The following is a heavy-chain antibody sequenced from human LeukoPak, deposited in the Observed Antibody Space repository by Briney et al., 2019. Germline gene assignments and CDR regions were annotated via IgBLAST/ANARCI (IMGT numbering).Heavy chain of an antibody. Sequence: APVKVSCKASGYTFTGYYMHWVRQAPGQGLEWMGWINPNSGGTNYAQKFQGRVTMTRDTSISTAYMELSRLRSDDTAVYYCARMYSSSWYPYYYYGMDVWGQGTTVTVSS. V-gene: IGHV1-2*02. D-gene: IGHD6-13*01. J-gene: IGHJ6*02. CDR2: INPNSGGT. CDR3: ARMYSSSWYPYYYYGMDV. CDR1: GYTFTGYY.